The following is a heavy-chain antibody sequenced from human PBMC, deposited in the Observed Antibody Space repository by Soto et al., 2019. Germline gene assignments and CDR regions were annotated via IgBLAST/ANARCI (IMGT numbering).Heavy chain of an antibody. CDR1: GYTFTSYY. J-gene: IGHJ4*02. Sequence: ASVKVSCKASGYTFTSYYMHWVRQAPGQGLEWMGIINPSGGSTSYAQKFQGRVTMTSDTSTSTVYMELSSLRSEDTAVYYCASIDYGDARFDYWGQGTLVTVSS. D-gene: IGHD4-17*01. CDR2: INPSGGST. V-gene: IGHV1-46*01. CDR3: ASIDYGDARFDY.